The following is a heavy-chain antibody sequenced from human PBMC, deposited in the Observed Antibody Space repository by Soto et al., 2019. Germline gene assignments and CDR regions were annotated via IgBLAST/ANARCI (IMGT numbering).Heavy chain of an antibody. CDR2: ISTYNGKT. Sequence: VKVSCKASGYTVTSYGLSWVRQAPGQGLEWRGWISTYNGKTTYAQKLQGRVTMTTDTSTSTAYMELRSLRSDDTAVYYCARDPHSSGSLSGHWGQGTLVTVSS. CDR1: GYTVTSYG. CDR3: ARDPHSSGSLSGH. J-gene: IGHJ4*02. D-gene: IGHD1-26*01. V-gene: IGHV1-18*01.